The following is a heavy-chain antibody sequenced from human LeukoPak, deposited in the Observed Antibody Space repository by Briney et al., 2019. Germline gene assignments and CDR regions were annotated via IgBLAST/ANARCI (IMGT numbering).Heavy chain of an antibody. D-gene: IGHD6-25*01. V-gene: IGHV3-48*01. CDR2: ISSSSSTI. J-gene: IGHJ2*01. Sequence: GGSLRLSCAASGFTFSSYSMNWVRQAPGKGLEWVSYISSSSSTIYYADSVKGRFTISRDNSKNTLFLLMSSLRPEDTALYYCAKDKLRSAYYWYFDLWGRGTLVAVSS. CDR1: GFTFSSYS. CDR3: AKDKLRSAYYWYFDL.